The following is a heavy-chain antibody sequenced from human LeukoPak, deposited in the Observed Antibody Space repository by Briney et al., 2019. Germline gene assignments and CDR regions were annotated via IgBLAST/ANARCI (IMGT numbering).Heavy chain of an antibody. J-gene: IGHJ5*02. Sequence: SETLSLTCAVYGGSFSGYYWSWIRQPPGKGLEWIGEINHSGSTNYYPSLKSRVTISVDTSKNQFSLKLSSVTAADTAVYYCARRGSPYDFWSGYYLGWFDPWGQGTLVTVSS. D-gene: IGHD3-3*01. V-gene: IGHV4-34*01. CDR3: ARRGSPYDFWSGYYLGWFDP. CDR2: INHSGST. CDR1: GGSFSGYY.